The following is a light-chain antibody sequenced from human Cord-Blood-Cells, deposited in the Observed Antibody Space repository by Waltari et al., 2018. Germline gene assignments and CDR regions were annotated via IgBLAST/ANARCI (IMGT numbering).Light chain of an antibody. Sequence: QSVLTQPPSASGTPGQRVTISCSGSSSNIGSNYVYWYQQLPGPAPKLLIYRNNQRPSGVPDRFSVSKSGTSASLAISGLRSEDEADYYCAAWDDSLSGAVFGGGTQLTVL. V-gene: IGLV1-47*01. J-gene: IGLJ7*01. CDR1: SSNIGSNY. CDR2: RNN. CDR3: AAWDDSLSGAV.